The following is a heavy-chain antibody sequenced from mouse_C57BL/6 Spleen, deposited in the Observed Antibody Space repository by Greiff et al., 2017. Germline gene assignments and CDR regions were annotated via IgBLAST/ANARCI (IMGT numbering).Heavy chain of an antibody. Sequence: VQLKQSGAELVKPGASVKLSCTASGFTINDYYMHWVKQRPEQGLEWIGRIDPEDGETKYAPKFQGKATITADTSSNTAYLQLSSLTSEDTAVYYCARGVTTRRYAMDYWGQGTSVTVSS. CDR2: IDPEDGET. D-gene: IGHD2-2*01. J-gene: IGHJ4*01. CDR1: GFTINDYY. V-gene: IGHV14-2*01. CDR3: ARGVTTRRYAMDY.